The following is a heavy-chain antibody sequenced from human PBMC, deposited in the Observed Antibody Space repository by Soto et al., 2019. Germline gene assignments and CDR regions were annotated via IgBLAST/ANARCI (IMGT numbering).Heavy chain of an antibody. CDR1: GFTFSSYG. Sequence: QVQLVESGGGVVQPGRSLRLSCAASGFTFSSYGMHWVRQAPGKGLEWVAVISYDGSNKYYADSVKGRFTISRDNSKNTLYLKMNSLRAEDTAVYYCANLESYYYDSSGYYGIDYWGQGTLVTVSS. CDR3: ANLESYYYDSSGYYGIDY. J-gene: IGHJ4*02. D-gene: IGHD3-22*01. CDR2: ISYDGSNK. V-gene: IGHV3-30*18.